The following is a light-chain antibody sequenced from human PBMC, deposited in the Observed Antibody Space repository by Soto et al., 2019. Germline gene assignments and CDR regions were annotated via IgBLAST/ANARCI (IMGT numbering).Light chain of an antibody. V-gene: IGLV1-40*01. Sequence: CVLKHPASGSGVPLQRGTISCTGTSSNIGAGYDVHWYQHLPGTAPKLLIYSNINRPSGVPDRFSGSKSGTSASLAITGLQAEDEADYSCQSYARTLRGNYAFRTGTKVTVL. CDR2: SNI. CDR3: QSYARTLRGNYA. J-gene: IGLJ1*01. CDR1: SSNIGAGYD.